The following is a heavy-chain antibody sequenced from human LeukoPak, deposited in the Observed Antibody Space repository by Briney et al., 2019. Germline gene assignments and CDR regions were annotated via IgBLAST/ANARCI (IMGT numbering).Heavy chain of an antibody. CDR3: AKAPDYDFWSGYVDY. V-gene: IGHV3-23*01. CDR1: GFTFSSYS. CDR2: ISGSGGST. J-gene: IGHJ4*02. D-gene: IGHD3-3*01. Sequence: GGSLRLSCAASGFTFSSYSMNWVRQAPGKGLEWVSAISGSGGSTYYADSVKGRFTISRDNSKNTLYLQMNSLRAEDTAVYYCAKAPDYDFWSGYVDYWGQGTLVTVSS.